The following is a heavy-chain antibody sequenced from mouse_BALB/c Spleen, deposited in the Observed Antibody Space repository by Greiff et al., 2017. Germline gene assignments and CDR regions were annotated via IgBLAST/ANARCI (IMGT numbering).Heavy chain of an antibody. D-gene: IGHD2-1*01. CDR2: IRSKSNNYAT. Sequence: DAGGGLVQPKGSLKLSCAASGFTFNTNAMNWVRQAPGKGLEWVARIRSKSNNYATYYADSVKDRFTISRDDSQSMLYLQMNNLKTEDTAMYYCVRGEGNYYFDYWGQGTTLTVSS. J-gene: IGHJ2*01. CDR3: VRGEGNYYFDY. CDR1: GFTFNTNA. V-gene: IGHV10S3*01.